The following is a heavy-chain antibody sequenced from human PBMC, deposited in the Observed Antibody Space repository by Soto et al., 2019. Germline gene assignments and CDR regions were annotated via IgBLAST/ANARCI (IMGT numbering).Heavy chain of an antibody. Sequence: PWETLSLTCTVSGGSISSSSYYWGWFRQPPGKGLEWIGSIYYSGSTHYNPSLKSRVTISVDTSKNQFSLKLSSVTAADTAVYYCARHSSSRGWYYYYGMDVWGQGTTVTVSS. CDR2: IYYSGST. J-gene: IGHJ6*02. D-gene: IGHD6-13*01. V-gene: IGHV4-39*01. CDR3: ARHSSSRGWYYYYGMDV. CDR1: GGSISSSSYY.